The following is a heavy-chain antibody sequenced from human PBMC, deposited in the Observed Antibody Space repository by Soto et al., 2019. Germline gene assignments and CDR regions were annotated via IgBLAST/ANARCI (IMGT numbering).Heavy chain of an antibody. CDR3: ARIVGDCSGGSCYLSYFDY. CDR1: GGSISSYY. D-gene: IGHD2-15*01. V-gene: IGHV4-59*12. J-gene: IGHJ4*02. CDR2: IYYSGST. Sequence: PSETLSLTCTVSGGSISSYYWSWIRQPPGKGLEWIGYIYYSGSTNYNPSLKSRVTISVDTSKNQFSLKLSSVTAAGTAVYYCARIVGDCSGGSCYLSYFDYRGQGTLVTVSS.